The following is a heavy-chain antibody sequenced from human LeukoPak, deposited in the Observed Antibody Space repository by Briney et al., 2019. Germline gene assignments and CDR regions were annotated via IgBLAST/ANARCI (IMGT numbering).Heavy chain of an antibody. CDR2: ISGSGGST. CDR1: GFTFSSYA. V-gene: IGHV3-23*01. J-gene: IGHJ4*02. D-gene: IGHD3-22*01. Sequence: GGSLRLSCAASGFTFSSYAMSWVRRAPGKGLEWVSAISGSGGSTYYADSVKGRFTISRDNSKNTLYLQMNSLRAEDTAVYYCAKETYYYDSSGYYPFDYWGQGTLVTVSS. CDR3: AKETYYYDSSGYYPFDY.